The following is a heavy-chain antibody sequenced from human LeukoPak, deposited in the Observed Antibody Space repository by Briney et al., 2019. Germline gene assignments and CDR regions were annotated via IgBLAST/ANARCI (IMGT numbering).Heavy chain of an antibody. CDR3: ARGGRWIQLRFDP. CDR2: IYYSGST. V-gene: IGHV4-59*12. Sequence: SETLSLTCTVAGCSISTYYWSWIRQPPGQGLQWLGYIYYSGSTYYNPSLKSRVTISVDTSKNQFSLKLSSVTAADTAVYYCARGGRWIQLRFDPWGQGTLVTVSS. D-gene: IGHD5-18*01. CDR1: GCSISTYY. J-gene: IGHJ5*02.